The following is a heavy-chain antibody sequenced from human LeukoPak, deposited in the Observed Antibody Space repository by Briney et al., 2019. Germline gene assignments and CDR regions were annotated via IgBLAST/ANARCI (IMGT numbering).Heavy chain of an antibody. V-gene: IGHV1-69*05. D-gene: IGHD3-22*01. CDR3: ARLKDLPYYYDSSGYYLDY. CDR1: GGTFSSYA. CDR2: IIPIFGTA. Sequence: GASVKVSCKASGGTFSSYAISWVRQAPGQGLEWMGGIIPIFGTANYAQKFQGRVTITTDESTSTAYMELSSLRSEDTAVYYCARLKDLPYYYDSSGYYLDYWGQGTLVTVSS. J-gene: IGHJ4*02.